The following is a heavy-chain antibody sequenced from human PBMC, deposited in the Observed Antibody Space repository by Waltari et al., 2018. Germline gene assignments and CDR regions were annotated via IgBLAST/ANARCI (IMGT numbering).Heavy chain of an antibody. D-gene: IGHD6-19*01. V-gene: IGHV1-2*06. CDR3: ARDKQWLVQSYFDY. Sequence: QVQLVQSGAAVKKHGASVKVSCKASGYTFTGYYMHWVRQAPGQGLEWMGRINPNSGGTNYAQKFQGRVTMTRDTSISTAYMELSRLRSDDTAVYYCARDKQWLVQSYFDYWGQGTLVTVSS. CDR2: INPNSGGT. J-gene: IGHJ4*02. CDR1: GYTFTGYY.